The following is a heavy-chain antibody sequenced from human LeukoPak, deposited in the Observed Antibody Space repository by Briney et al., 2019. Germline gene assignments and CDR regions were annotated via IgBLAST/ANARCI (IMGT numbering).Heavy chain of an antibody. V-gene: IGHV1-18*04. D-gene: IGHD3-22*01. CDR1: GYTLTNYG. J-gene: IGHJ3*02. CDR2: ISAYICKI. Sequence: SVTVSCKASGYTLTNYGISWVRQAPGHPLEWVGGISAYICKINYAHKLQGRVTTTTDTSTSTAYMELRSLRSDDTSVYYCARDPTTLYYYDSSGYLGAFDIWGQGTMVTVSS. CDR3: ARDPTTLYYYDSSGYLGAFDI.